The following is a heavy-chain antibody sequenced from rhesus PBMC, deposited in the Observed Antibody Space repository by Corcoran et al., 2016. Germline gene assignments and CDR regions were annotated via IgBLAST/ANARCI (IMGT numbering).Heavy chain of an antibody. V-gene: IGHV3S5*01. CDR3: AKDTPLYYYSGSYPFDY. D-gene: IGHD3-16*01. CDR1: GCTFSSYG. J-gene: IGHJ4*01. CDR2: INSGGGST. Sequence: EVQLVETGGGLVQPGGSLKLSCAASGCTFSSYGMSWVRQAPGKGLEWVSAINSGGGSTYNADYVKGRFTISRDNSKNTLSLQMNSLRAEDTAVYYCAKDTPLYYYSGSYPFDYWGQGVLVTVSS.